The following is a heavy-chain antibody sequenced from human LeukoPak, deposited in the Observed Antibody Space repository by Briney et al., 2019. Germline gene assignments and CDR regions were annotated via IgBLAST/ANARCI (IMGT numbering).Heavy chain of an antibody. CDR3: ARDGGYCSGGSCNNWLDP. J-gene: IGHJ5*02. Sequence: GGSLRLSCAASGFTFSSYAMSWVRQAPGKGLEWVSAISGSGGSTYYADSVKGRFTISRDNAKNSLYLQMNSLRAEDTAVYYCARDGGYCSGGSCNNWLDPWGQGTLVTVSS. V-gene: IGHV3-23*01. CDR1: GFTFSSYA. D-gene: IGHD2-15*01. CDR2: ISGSGGST.